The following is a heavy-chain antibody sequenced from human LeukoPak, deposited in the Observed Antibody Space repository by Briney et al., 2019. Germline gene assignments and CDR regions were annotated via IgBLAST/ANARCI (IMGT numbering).Heavy chain of an antibody. CDR2: ISFSGSDT. J-gene: IGHJ4*02. Sequence: GGSLRLSCAASGFTFRNYAMSWVRQAPGKGLEWVPAISFSGSDTYYADSVKGRFTISRDNSKNTLYLQMNSLRADDTAVYYCAKGGSIGSYFVAFDYWGQGTLVTVSS. D-gene: IGHD1-26*01. CDR1: GFTFRNYA. CDR3: AKGGSIGSYFVAFDY. V-gene: IGHV3-23*01.